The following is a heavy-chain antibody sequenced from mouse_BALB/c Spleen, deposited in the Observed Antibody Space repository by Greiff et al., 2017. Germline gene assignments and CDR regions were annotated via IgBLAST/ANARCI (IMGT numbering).Heavy chain of an antibody. Sequence: EVQLQQSGTVLARPGASVKMSCKASGYSFTSYWMHWVKQRPGQGLEWIGAIYPGNSDTSYNQKFKGKAKLTAVTSASTAYMELSSLTNEDSAVYYCTIYYYGSSPDYWGRGTTLTVSS. D-gene: IGHD1-1*01. J-gene: IGHJ2*01. V-gene: IGHV1-5*01. CDR1: GYSFTSYW. CDR2: IYPGNSDT. CDR3: TIYYYGSSPDY.